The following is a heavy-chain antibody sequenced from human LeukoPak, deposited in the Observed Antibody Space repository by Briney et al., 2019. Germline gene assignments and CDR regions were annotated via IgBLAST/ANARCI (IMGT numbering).Heavy chain of an antibody. D-gene: IGHD3-3*01. CDR1: GFSFNSYA. Sequence: GGSLRLSCAASGFSFNSYAFHWVRQAPGKGLEWVAVISYDGSNKYYADSVKGRFTISRDNSKNTLYLQMNSLRAEDTAVYYCAREYYDFWSGYYPNWFDPWGQGTLVTVSS. CDR3: AREYYDFWSGYYPNWFDP. CDR2: ISYDGSNK. J-gene: IGHJ5*02. V-gene: IGHV3-30-3*01.